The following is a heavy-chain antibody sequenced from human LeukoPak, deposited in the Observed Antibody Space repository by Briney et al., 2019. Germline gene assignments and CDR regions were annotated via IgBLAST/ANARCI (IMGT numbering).Heavy chain of an antibody. CDR2: INPSGGST. D-gene: IGHD6-13*01. V-gene: IGHV1-46*02. CDR3: ARVEVSAGLPGIAAAGTVFGFDY. J-gene: IGHJ4*02. Sequence: ASVKVSCKASGVAFNSYAISWVRQAPGQGLEWMGIINPSGGSTSYAQKFQGRVTMTRDTSTSTVYMELSSLRSEDTAVYYCARVEVSAGLPGIAAAGTVFGFDYWGQGTLVTVSS. CDR1: GVAFNSYA.